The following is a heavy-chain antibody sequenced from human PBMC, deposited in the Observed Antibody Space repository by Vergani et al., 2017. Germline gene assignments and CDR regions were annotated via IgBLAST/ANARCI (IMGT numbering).Heavy chain of an antibody. D-gene: IGHD6-19*01. CDR3: AKERVEQWLVRDYYGMDV. Sequence: QVQLVESGGGVVQPGRSLRLSCAASGFTFSSYGMHWVRQAPGKGLEWVAVISYDGSNKYYADSVKGRFTISRDNSKNTLYLQMNSLRAEDTAVYYCAKERVEQWLVRDYYGMDVWGQGP. CDR2: ISYDGSNK. J-gene: IGHJ6*02. V-gene: IGHV3-30*18. CDR1: GFTFSSYG.